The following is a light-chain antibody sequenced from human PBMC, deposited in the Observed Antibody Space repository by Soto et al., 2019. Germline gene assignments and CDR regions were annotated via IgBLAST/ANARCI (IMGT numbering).Light chain of an antibody. CDR3: GKWDSSLSAYA. CDR1: SSNIGNNY. CDR2: DNY. Sequence: QSVLTQPPSVSAAPGQKVTISCSGSSSNIGNNYVSWYQQLTGTAPKLLIYDNYKRPSGIPDRFSGSKSGTSATLGITGLQTGDEADYYCGKWDSSLSAYAFGTGTKVTVL. V-gene: IGLV1-51*01. J-gene: IGLJ1*01.